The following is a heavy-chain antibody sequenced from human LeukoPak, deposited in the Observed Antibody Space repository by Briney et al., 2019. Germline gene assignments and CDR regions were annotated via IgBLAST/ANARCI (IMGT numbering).Heavy chain of an antibody. CDR3: ARDGCSGVSCYRSWFDP. Sequence: GGSLRLSCAASGFTFSSYAMSWVRQAPGKGLEWVSAISGSGGSTYYADSVKGRFTISRDNSKNTLYLQMNSLRAEDTAVYYCARDGCSGVSCYRSWFDPWGQGTLVTVSS. CDR1: GFTFSSYA. V-gene: IGHV3-23*01. D-gene: IGHD2-15*01. J-gene: IGHJ5*02. CDR2: ISGSGGST.